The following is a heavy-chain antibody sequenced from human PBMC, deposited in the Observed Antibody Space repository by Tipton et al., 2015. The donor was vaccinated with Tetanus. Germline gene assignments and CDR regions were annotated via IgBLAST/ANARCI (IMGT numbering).Heavy chain of an antibody. CDR2: IYFNGTT. J-gene: IGHJ4*02. Sequence: TLSLTCFVSGASVRSESYYWSWIRQPPGKGLEWIGYIYFNGTTKYNPALKSRVTISVDTSKKQFSLKLSSVTAADTAIYYCAREVPAAGHFDSWGQGTLVTVSS. CDR3: AREVPAAGHFDS. V-gene: IGHV4-61*01. D-gene: IGHD2-2*01. CDR1: GASVRSESYY.